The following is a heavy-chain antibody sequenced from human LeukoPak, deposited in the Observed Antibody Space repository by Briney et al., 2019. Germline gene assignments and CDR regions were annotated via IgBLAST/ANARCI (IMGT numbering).Heavy chain of an antibody. CDR2: ISSSGSTI. V-gene: IGHV3-48*03. D-gene: IGHD2-15*01. CDR1: GFTFSSYE. J-gene: IGHJ6*03. CDR3: ARTPTYCSGGSCSIYYYYYYMGV. Sequence: GGSLRLSCAASGFTFSSYEMNWVRQAPGKGLEWVSYISSSGSTIYYADSVKGRFTISRDNAKNSLYLQMNSLRAEDTAVCYCARTPTYCSGGSCSIYYYYYYMGVWGKGTTVTVSS.